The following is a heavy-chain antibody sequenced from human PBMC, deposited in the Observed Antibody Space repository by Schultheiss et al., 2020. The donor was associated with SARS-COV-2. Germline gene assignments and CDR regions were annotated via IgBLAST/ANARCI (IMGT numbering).Heavy chain of an antibody. CDR3: ARNWDRSISPL. Sequence: SETLSLTCTVSGGSISSYYWSWIRQPPGKGLEWIGGIYHSGSTNYNPSLKSRVTISLDTSKNQFSLKLRSVTAADTAVYYCARNWDRSISPLWGQGTLVTVSS. D-gene: IGHD7-27*01. CDR2: IYHSGST. CDR1: GGSISSYY. V-gene: IGHV4-59*12. J-gene: IGHJ4*02.